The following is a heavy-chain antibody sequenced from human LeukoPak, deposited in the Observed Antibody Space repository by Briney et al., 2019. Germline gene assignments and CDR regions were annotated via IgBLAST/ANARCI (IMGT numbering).Heavy chain of an antibody. CDR2: IYHTGSP. V-gene: IGHV4-4*02. Sequence: SETLSLTCAVSGGSISSTSWWSWVRQFPGKGLEWIGEIYHTGSPNYNPSLSSRVTMSVDKSKNQFSLKVSSVTAADTAVYYCARAYYGSDYFDYWGQGTLVTVSS. D-gene: IGHD3-10*01. CDR1: GGSISSTSW. CDR3: ARAYYGSDYFDY. J-gene: IGHJ4*02.